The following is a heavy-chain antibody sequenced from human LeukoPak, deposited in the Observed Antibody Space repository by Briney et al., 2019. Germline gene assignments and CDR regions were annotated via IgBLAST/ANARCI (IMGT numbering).Heavy chain of an antibody. CDR1: GYTFTSYD. CDR3: ARGAAAAGGSAFDI. J-gene: IGHJ3*02. Sequence: ASVEVSCKASGYTFTSYDINWVRQATGQGLEWMGWMNPNSGNTGYAQKFQGRVTMTRNTSISTAYMELSSLRSEDTAVYYCARGAAAAGGSAFDIWGQGTMVTVSS. D-gene: IGHD6-13*01. V-gene: IGHV1-8*01. CDR2: MNPNSGNT.